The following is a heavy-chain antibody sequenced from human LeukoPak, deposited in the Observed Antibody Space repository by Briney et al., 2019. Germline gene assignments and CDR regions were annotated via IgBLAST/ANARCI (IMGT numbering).Heavy chain of an antibody. CDR1: GGSISSYY. V-gene: IGHV4-59*08. D-gene: IGHD3-10*01. J-gene: IGHJ5*02. CDR3: ARVYGSGRLWFDP. Sequence: PSETLSLTCTVSGGSISSYYWSWIRQPPGKGLEWIGYINDSGSTNYNPSLKSRVIISGDTSKNQFSLKLSSVTAADTAVYYCARVYGSGRLWFDPWGQGTLVTVSS. CDR2: INDSGST.